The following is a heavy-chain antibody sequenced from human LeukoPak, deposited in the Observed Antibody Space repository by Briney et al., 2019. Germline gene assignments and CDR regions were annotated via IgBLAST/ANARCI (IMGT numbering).Heavy chain of an antibody. CDR1: GGSISSNY. CDR2: IYSGGST. V-gene: IGHV3-66*01. Sequence: ETLSLTCTVSGGSISSNYMSWVRQAPGKGLEWVSVIYSGGSTYYADSVKGRFTISRDNSKNTLYLQMNSLRAEDTAVYYCASLPNYGDYYYYYYGMDVWGQGTTVTVSS. J-gene: IGHJ6*02. CDR3: ASLPNYGDYYYYYYGMDV. D-gene: IGHD4-17*01.